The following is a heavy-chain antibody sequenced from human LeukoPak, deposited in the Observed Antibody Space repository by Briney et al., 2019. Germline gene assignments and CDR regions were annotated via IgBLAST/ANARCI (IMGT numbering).Heavy chain of an antibody. V-gene: IGHV1-69*06. J-gene: IGHJ4*02. D-gene: IGHD2-2*01. CDR3: AGAEVAAAQGRLGY. Sequence: ASVKVSCKASGGTFSSYAISWVRQAPGQGLEWMGGIIPIFGTANYAQKFQGRVTITADKSTSTAYMELSSLRSEDTAVYYCAGAEVAAAQGRLGYWGQGTLVTVSS. CDR1: GGTFSSYA. CDR2: IIPIFGTA.